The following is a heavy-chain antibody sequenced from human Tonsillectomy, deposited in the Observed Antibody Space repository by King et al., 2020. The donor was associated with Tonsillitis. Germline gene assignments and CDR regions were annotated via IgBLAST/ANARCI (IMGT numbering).Heavy chain of an antibody. J-gene: IGHJ4*02. Sequence: VQLQESGPGLVKPSETLSLTCTVSGGSISSKYWSWIRQPAGKGLEWIGRIYTSGGTNSNPSPKSRVTISVDTSKNQFSLKLSSLTAPDTAVYYCARDCSGGYCYDDWGQGTLVTVSS. CDR3: ARDCSGGYCYDD. D-gene: IGHD2-15*01. CDR1: GGSISSKY. V-gene: IGHV4-4*07. CDR2: IYTSGGT.